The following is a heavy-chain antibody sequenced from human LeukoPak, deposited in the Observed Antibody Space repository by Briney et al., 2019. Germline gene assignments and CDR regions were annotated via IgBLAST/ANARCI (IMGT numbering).Heavy chain of an antibody. CDR2: INSGGIKT. D-gene: IGHD3-22*01. CDR1: GFTFSNYW. Sequence: PGESLRLSCAASGFTFSNYWMHWVRQAPGKGLVWVSRINSGGIKTSYADSVQGSFTISRDNAKNTLNLQMNSLRAEDTAVYYCARDLGQYYDTSDNWFDPWGQGTLVTVSS. V-gene: IGHV3-74*01. CDR3: ARDLGQYYDTSDNWFDP. J-gene: IGHJ5*02.